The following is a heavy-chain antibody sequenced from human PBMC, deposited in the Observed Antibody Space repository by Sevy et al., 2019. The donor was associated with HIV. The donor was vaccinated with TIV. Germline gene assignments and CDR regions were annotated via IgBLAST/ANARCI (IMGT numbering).Heavy chain of an antibody. J-gene: IGHJ4*02. Sequence: GGSLRLSCAASGFTVSGNYMSWVRQAPGKGLEWVSVIYSGGSTYYADSVKGRFTISRDTSKTTLYLQMNSLRFEDTAVYYCASTSCSGGSCYSPIDAWGQGTLVTVSS. CDR3: ASTSCSGGSCYSPIDA. CDR1: GFTVSGNY. D-gene: IGHD2-15*01. V-gene: IGHV3-66*02. CDR2: IYSGGST.